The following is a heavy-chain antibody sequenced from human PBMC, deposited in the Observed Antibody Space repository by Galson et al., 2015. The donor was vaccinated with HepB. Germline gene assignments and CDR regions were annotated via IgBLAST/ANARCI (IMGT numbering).Heavy chain of an antibody. J-gene: IGHJ5*02. Sequence: SVKVSCKASGYTFTSYGISWVRQAPGQGLEWMGWISAYNGNTNYAQKLQGRVTMTTDTSTSTAYMELSSLRSEDTAVYYCARGMRCSSTSCYSRQNWFDPWGQGTLVTVSS. V-gene: IGHV1-18*04. D-gene: IGHD2-2*01. CDR1: GYTFTSYG. CDR2: ISAYNGNT. CDR3: ARGMRCSSTSCYSRQNWFDP.